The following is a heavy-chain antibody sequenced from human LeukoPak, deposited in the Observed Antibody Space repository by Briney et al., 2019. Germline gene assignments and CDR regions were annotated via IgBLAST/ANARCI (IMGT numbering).Heavy chain of an antibody. CDR2: IYYSGST. D-gene: IGHD3-22*01. CDR1: GGSISSGGYY. V-gene: IGHV4-31*03. J-gene: IGHJ4*02. CDR3: ARDVYDSSGFDY. Sequence: SQTLSLTCTVSGGSISSGGYYWSWIRQHPGKGLEWIGYIYYSGSTYYNPSLKSRVTISVDTSKNQFSLKLSSVTAADMAVYYCARDVYDSSGFDYWGQGTLVTVSS.